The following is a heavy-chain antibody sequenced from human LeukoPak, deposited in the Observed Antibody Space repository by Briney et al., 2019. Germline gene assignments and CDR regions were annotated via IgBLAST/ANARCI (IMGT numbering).Heavy chain of an antibody. CDR3: AGGTPHYDFWSGYYPLYFDY. D-gene: IGHD3-3*01. Sequence: ASVKVSCKASGYTFTGYYMHWVRQAPGQGIEWMGWINPNSGGTNYAQKFQGRVTMTRDTSISTAYMELSRLRSDDTAVYYCAGGTPHYDFWSGYYPLYFDYWGQGTLVTVSS. CDR1: GYTFTGYY. CDR2: INPNSGGT. J-gene: IGHJ4*02. V-gene: IGHV1-2*02.